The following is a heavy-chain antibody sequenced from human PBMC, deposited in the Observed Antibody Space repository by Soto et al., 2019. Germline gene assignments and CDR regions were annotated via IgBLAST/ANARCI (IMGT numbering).Heavy chain of an antibody. CDR2: IYYSGST. V-gene: IGHV4-59*08. Sequence: SETLSLTCTVSGGSISSYYWSWIRQPPGKGLEWIGYIYYSGSTNYNPSLKSRVTISVETSKNQFSLKLSSVTAADTAVYYCARNGYSSSWGGDWFDPWGQGTLVTVSS. D-gene: IGHD6-13*01. CDR3: ARNGYSSSWGGDWFDP. J-gene: IGHJ5*02. CDR1: GGSISSYY.